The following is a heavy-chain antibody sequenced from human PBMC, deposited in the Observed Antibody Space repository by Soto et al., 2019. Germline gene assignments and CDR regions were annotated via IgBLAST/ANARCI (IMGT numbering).Heavy chain of an antibody. CDR2: IYYSGST. Sequence: SETLSLTCTVSGGSISSGDYYWSWIRQPPGKGLEWIGYIYYSGSTYYNPSLKSRVTISVGTSKNQFSLKLSSVTAADTAVYYCARDYYYDSSGYPKPDAFDIWGQGTMVTVSS. J-gene: IGHJ3*02. D-gene: IGHD3-22*01. V-gene: IGHV4-30-4*01. CDR3: ARDYYYDSSGYPKPDAFDI. CDR1: GGSISSGDYY.